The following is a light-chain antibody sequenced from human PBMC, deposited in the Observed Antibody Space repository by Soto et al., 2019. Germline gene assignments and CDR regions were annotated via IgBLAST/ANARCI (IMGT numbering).Light chain of an antibody. J-gene: IGLJ1*01. CDR1: SSDIGAYNY. CDR2: EVS. V-gene: IGLV2-8*01. Sequence: QSALTQPPSASGSPGQSVTISCTGTSSDIGAYNYVSWYQQHPDKAPKFMIYEVSKRPSGVPDRFSGSKSGNTASLTVSGLQAEDEADYYCSAYAGRYTFVFGTGTKLTVL. CDR3: SAYAGRYTFV.